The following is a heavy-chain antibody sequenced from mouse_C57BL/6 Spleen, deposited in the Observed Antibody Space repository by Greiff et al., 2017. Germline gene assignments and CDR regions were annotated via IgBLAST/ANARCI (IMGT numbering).Heavy chain of an antibody. Sequence: VKLQQSDAELVKPGASVKISCKVSGYTFTDHTIHWMKQRPEQGLEWIGYIYPRDGSTKYNEKFKGKATLTADKSSSTAYMQLNSLTSEDSAVYFCARLSDSFLYYYAMDYWGQGTSVTVSS. CDR2: IYPRDGST. CDR3: ARLSDSFLYYYAMDY. D-gene: IGHD3-2*01. V-gene: IGHV1-78*01. J-gene: IGHJ4*01. CDR1: GYTFTDHT.